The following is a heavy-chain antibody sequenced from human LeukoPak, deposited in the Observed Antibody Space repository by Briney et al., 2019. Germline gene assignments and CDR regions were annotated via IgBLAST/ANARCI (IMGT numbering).Heavy chain of an antibody. CDR2: TYYSGST. D-gene: IGHD3-10*01. CDR1: GGSISSHY. V-gene: IGHV4-59*11. J-gene: IGHJ6*03. CDR3: ARDGIRGMVRGIPPYYMDV. Sequence: SETLSLTCTVSGGSISSHYWSWIRQPPGKGLEWIGYTYYSGSTNYNPSLKSRVTISVDTSKNQFSLKLSSVTAADTAVYYCARDGIRGMVRGIPPYYMDVWGKGTTITVSS.